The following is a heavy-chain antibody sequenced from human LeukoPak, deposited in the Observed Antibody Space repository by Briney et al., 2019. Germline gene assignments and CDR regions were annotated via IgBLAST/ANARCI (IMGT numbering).Heavy chain of an antibody. CDR3: AKARAVTIFPDAFDM. CDR2: IKQDGSEK. D-gene: IGHD3-9*01. CDR1: GFIFSSYW. V-gene: IGHV3-7*03. J-gene: IGHJ3*02. Sequence: GGSLRLSCAASGFIFSSYWMSWVRQAPGKGLEWVANIKQDGSEKYYVDSVKGRFTISRDNAKNSLYLQMNSLRPEDTAVYYCAKARAVTIFPDAFDMWGQGTMVTVSS.